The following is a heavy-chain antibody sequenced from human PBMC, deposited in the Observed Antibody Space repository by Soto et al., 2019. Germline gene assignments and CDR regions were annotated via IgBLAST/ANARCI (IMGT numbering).Heavy chain of an antibody. CDR2: ISSSSSYI. V-gene: IGHV3-21*01. D-gene: IGHD6-6*01. Sequence: EVQLVESGGGLVKPGGSLRLSCAASGFTFSSYSMNWVRQAPGKGLEWVSSISSSSSYIYYADSVKGRFTISRDNAKNSLYLQMNSLRAEDTAVYYCARDRHEYSSSWSAYYYGMDVWGQGTTVTVSS. CDR3: ARDRHEYSSSWSAYYYGMDV. J-gene: IGHJ6*02. CDR1: GFTFSSYS.